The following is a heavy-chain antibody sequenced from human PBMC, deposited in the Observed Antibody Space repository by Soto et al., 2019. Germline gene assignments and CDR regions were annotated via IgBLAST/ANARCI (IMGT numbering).Heavy chain of an antibody. CDR3: SRGGFVDYGDYNT. J-gene: IGHJ5*02. D-gene: IGHD4-17*01. V-gene: IGHV1-69*02. CDR1: GATLNNYI. Sequence: QVNLVQSGAEVRKPGSSVKVSCKTSGATLNNYIIGWVRQAPGQGLESMGRIITILGIPNYSQRFQARLTITADRSPSTLYMELSSLRSDDTAIYFCSRGGFVDYGDYNTWGQGTLVTVSS. CDR2: IITILGIP.